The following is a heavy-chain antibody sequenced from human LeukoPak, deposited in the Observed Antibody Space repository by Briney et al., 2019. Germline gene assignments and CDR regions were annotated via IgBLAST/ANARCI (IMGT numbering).Heavy chain of an antibody. D-gene: IGHD6-19*01. V-gene: IGHV1-18*01. Sequence: ASVKVSCKASAYTFTSYTISWVRQAPGRGLEWMGWISPYNGNTDFAQKLQGRVTMTTDTSTNTAYMELRSLRSDDTAVYYCARADTNGWEIDYWGQGTLVTVSS. CDR2: ISPYNGNT. CDR1: AYTFTSYT. CDR3: ARADTNGWEIDY. J-gene: IGHJ4*02.